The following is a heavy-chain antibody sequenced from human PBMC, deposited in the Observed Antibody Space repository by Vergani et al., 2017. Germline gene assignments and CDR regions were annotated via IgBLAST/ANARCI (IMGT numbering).Heavy chain of an antibody. CDR1: GYTFTSYG. Sequence: QVQLVQSGAEVKKPGASVKVSCKASGYTFTSYGISWVRQAPGQGLEWMGWISAYNGNTNYAQKFQGRVTITADESTSTAYMELSSLRSEDTAVYYCARDTKDYDFWSGYYHGYWGQGTLVTVSS. D-gene: IGHD3-3*01. CDR2: ISAYNGNT. CDR3: ARDTKDYDFWSGYYHGY. V-gene: IGHV1-18*01. J-gene: IGHJ4*02.